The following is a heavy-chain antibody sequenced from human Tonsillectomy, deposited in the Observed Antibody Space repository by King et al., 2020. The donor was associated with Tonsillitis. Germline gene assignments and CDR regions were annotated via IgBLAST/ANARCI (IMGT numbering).Heavy chain of an antibody. Sequence: QLQESGPGLVKPSETLSLTCAVSGYSISSGYYWGWIRQPPGKGLEWIGSIYHSGSTYYNPSLKSRVTISVDTSKNQFSLKLSSVTAADTAVYYCAGREIHTYYYDSSGYYYDYWGQGTLGTVSA. V-gene: IGHV4-38-2*01. CDR3: AGREIHTYYYDSSGYYYDY. D-gene: IGHD3-22*01. J-gene: IGHJ4*02. CDR2: IYHSGST. CDR1: GYSISSGYY.